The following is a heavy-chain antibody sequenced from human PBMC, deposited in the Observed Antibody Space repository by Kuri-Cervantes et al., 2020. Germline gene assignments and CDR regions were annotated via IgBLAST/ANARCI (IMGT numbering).Heavy chain of an antibody. Sequence: LSLTCAASGFTFSSYAMSWVRQAPGKGLEWVSYISSSGSTIYYADSAKGRFTISRDNAKNSLYLQMNSLRAEDTAVYYCAKSIGGRPGWGQGTLVTVSS. D-gene: IGHD6-6*01. CDR1: GFTFSSYA. CDR2: ISSSGSTI. CDR3: AKSIGGRPG. J-gene: IGHJ4*02. V-gene: IGHV3-11*01.